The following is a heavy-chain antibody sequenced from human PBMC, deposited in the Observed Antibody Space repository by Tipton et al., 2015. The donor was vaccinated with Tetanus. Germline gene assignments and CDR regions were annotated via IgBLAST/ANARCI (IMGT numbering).Heavy chain of an antibody. CDR1: GFTVTGNY. Sequence: SLRLSCAASGFTVTGNYMSWVRQAPGKGLEWVSVIYSSGDTYYADSVKGRFTISRDNSKNTLYLQMNSLRVEDTAVYYCTRDSHPTTGIIPSWGQGTLVTVSS. CDR3: TRDSHPTTGIIPS. CDR2: IYSSGDT. V-gene: IGHV3-53*01. J-gene: IGHJ5*02. D-gene: IGHD4-23*01.